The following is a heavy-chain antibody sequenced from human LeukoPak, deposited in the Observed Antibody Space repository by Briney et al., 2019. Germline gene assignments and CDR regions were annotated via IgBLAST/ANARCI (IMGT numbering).Heavy chain of an antibody. J-gene: IGHJ6*02. CDR1: GGTFSSYA. CDR3: ARGPLDLIYGMDV. CDR2: IIPIFGTA. Sequence: GASVKVSCKASGGTFSSYAISWVRQAPGQGLEWMGGIIPIFGTANYAQKLQGRVTITADESTSTAYMELSSLRSEDTAVYYCARGPLDLIYGMDVWGQGTTVTVSS. V-gene: IGHV1-69*13. D-gene: IGHD3/OR15-3a*01.